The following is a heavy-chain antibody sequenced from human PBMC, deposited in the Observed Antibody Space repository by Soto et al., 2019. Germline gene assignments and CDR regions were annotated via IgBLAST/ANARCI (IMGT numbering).Heavy chain of an antibody. CDR3: ARAPYYDILTGYHPSYYYYGMDV. CDR1: GGSISSSSYY. D-gene: IGHD3-9*01. CDR2: IYYSGST. J-gene: IGHJ6*02. V-gene: IGHV4-39*01. Sequence: PSETLSLTCTVSGGSISSSSYYWGWIRQPPGKGLEWIGSIYYSGSTYYNPSLKSRVTISVDTSKNQFSLKLSSVTAADTAVYYCARAPYYDILTGYHPSYYYYGMDVWGQGATVTGSS.